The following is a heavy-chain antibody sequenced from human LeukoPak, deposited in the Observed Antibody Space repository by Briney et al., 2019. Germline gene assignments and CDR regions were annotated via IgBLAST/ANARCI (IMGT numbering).Heavy chain of an antibody. D-gene: IGHD2-21*02. CDR1: GFTFSSYW. CDR2: IKQDGSEK. V-gene: IGHV3-7*01. Sequence: TGGSLRLSCAASGFTFSSYWMSWVRQAPGKGLEWVANIKQDGSEKYYVDSVKGRFTISRDNAKNSLYLQMNSLRAEDTAVYYCARENIVVVTAFYRVSWFDPWGQGTLVTVSS. CDR3: ARENIVVVTAFYRVSWFDP. J-gene: IGHJ5*02.